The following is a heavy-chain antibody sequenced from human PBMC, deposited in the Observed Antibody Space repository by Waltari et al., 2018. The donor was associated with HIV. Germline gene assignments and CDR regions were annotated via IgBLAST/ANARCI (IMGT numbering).Heavy chain of an antibody. J-gene: IGHJ4*02. CDR3: SRGRGYSYCYSDL. V-gene: IGHV1-8*01. D-gene: IGHD5-18*01. CDR2: INPNSGNT. Sequence: QVQLVQSGAEVRKPGASVKVSCKASGYTFTNYDINWVRQAPGKGLEWMGWINPNSGNTGYAQKFQGRVTMTRDTARSTAYMELTSLTSEDTAVYHCSRGRGYSYCYSDLWGQGTLVTVSS. CDR1: GYTFTNYD.